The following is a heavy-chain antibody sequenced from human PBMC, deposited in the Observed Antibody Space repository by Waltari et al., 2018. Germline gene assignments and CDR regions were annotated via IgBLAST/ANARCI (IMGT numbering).Heavy chain of an antibody. CDR2: IKSKTDGGTT. J-gene: IGHJ4*02. Sequence: EVQLVESGGGLVKPGGSLRLSCAASGFTFSNAWMSWVRQAPGKGLEWVGRIKSKTDGGTTDYAAHVKGRFTISRDDSKNTLYLQMNSLKTEDTAVYYCITDSTYYYGSGSPDYWGQGTLVTVSS. D-gene: IGHD3-10*01. V-gene: IGHV3-15*01. CDR1: GFTFSNAW. CDR3: ITDSTYYYGSGSPDY.